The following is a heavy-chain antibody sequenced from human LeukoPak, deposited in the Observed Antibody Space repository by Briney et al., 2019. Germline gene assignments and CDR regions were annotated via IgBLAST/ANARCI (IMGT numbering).Heavy chain of an antibody. Sequence: ASVKVSCEASGYTFIGYYMHWVRQAPGQGLEWMGWINPNSGGTNYAQKFQGRVTMTRDTSISTAYMELSRLRSDDTAVYYCARTTSDYYLDYWGQGTLVTVSS. J-gene: IGHJ4*02. CDR2: INPNSGGT. D-gene: IGHD3-3*01. V-gene: IGHV1-2*02. CDR3: ARTTSDYYLDY. CDR1: GYTFIGYY.